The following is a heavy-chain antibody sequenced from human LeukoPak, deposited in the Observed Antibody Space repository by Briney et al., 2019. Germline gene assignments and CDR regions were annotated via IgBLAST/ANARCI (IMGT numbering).Heavy chain of an antibody. Sequence: ASVKVSCKASGYTFTNYYIHWVRQAPGQGREWIGIINPGGGSPSYAQKFQGRVTMTRDTSTSTVYMELSSLRSEDTAVYYCVRDSGGSTLVSFDYWGQGTLVSVSS. V-gene: IGHV1-46*01. J-gene: IGHJ4*02. CDR3: VRDSGGSTLVSFDY. D-gene: IGHD4-23*01. CDR1: GYTFTNYY. CDR2: INPGGGSP.